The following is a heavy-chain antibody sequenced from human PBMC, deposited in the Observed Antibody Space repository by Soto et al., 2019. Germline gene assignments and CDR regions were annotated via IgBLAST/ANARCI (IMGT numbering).Heavy chain of an antibody. CDR3: ARDVGGGCSGGSCYYYYMDV. Sequence: EVQLVESGGVLVKPGGSLRLSCAASGFTFSSYSMNWVRQAPGKGLEWVSSISSSSSYIYYADSVKGRFTISRDNAKNSLYLQMNSLRAEDTAVYYCARDVGGGCSGGSCYYYYMDVWGKGTTVTVSS. CDR1: GFTFSSYS. J-gene: IGHJ6*03. CDR2: ISSSSSYI. D-gene: IGHD2-15*01. V-gene: IGHV3-21*01.